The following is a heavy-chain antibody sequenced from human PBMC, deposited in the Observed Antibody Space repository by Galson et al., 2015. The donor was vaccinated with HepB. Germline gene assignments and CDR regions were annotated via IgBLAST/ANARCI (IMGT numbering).Heavy chain of an antibody. CDR2: TYYRSKWYN. CDR1: GDSVSSNSAA. D-gene: IGHD3-22*01. V-gene: IGHV6-1*01. J-gene: IGHJ6*03. CDR3: ARGAYYYDSSGYYYYYYMDV. Sequence: CAISGDSVSSNSAAWNWIRQSPSRGLEWLGRTYYRSKWYNDYAVSVKSRITINPDTSKNQFSLQLNSVTPEDTAVYYCARGAYYYDSSGYYYYYYMDVWAKGPRSPSP.